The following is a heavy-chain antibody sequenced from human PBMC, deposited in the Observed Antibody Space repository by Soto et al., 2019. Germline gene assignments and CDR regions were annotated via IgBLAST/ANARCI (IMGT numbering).Heavy chain of an antibody. V-gene: IGHV1-18*01. CDR3: ARDGRKQLWVEGLNAMDV. CDR2: ISGYNGQT. CDR1: AYTFTSYG. J-gene: IGHJ6*02. Sequence: QVQLVQSGPEVKKPGASVKVSCKASAYTFTSYGISWVRQAPGQGLEWMGWISGYNGQTNYAQKFRGRVTVTTDASTRTAYMEWTSLRSDDTATYYCARDGRKQLWVEGLNAMDVWGQGTTVTASS. D-gene: IGHD5-18*01.